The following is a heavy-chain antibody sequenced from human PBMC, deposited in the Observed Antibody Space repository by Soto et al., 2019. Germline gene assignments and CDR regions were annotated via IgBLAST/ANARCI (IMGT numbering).Heavy chain of an antibody. CDR3: AHIGRSVADFDY. D-gene: IGHD1-26*01. CDR1: GFSLSTSGVG. J-gene: IGHJ4*02. Sequence: GPTLVNPTQTLTLTCTFSGFSLSTSGVGVGWIRQPPGRALEWLALIYWNDDKRYSPSLKSRLTITRDTSKNQVVLTMTNMDPVDTATYYCAHIGRSVADFDYWGQGTLVTVSS. CDR2: IYWNDDK. V-gene: IGHV2-5*01.